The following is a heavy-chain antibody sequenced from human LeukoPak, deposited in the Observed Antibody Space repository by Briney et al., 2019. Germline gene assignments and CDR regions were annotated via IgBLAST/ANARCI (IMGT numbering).Heavy chain of an antibody. J-gene: IGHJ6*03. CDR1: GGSISSYY. Sequence: SETLPLTCTVSGGSISSYYWSWIRQPPGKGLEWIGYIYYSGSTNYNPSLKSRVTISVDTSKNQFSLKLSSVTAADTAVYYCASTYYYDSSMDVWGKGTTVTVSS. CDR3: ASTYYYDSSMDV. V-gene: IGHV4-59*08. D-gene: IGHD3-22*01. CDR2: IYYSGST.